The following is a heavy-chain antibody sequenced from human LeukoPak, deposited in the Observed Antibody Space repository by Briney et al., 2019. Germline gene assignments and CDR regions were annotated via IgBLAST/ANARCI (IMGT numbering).Heavy chain of an antibody. CDR1: GFTFSNVW. CDR2: IKSKTAGGTI. V-gene: IGHV3-15*01. CDR3: TTGESMVGTTIHIRWAD. J-gene: IGHJ4*02. D-gene: IGHD1-26*01. Sequence: GGSLRLSCAASGFTFSNVWMTWVRQAPGKGLEWVGRIKSKTAGGTIDYAAPVKGRFTISRDDSKNTLYLQMNSLKTEDTAVYYCTTGESMVGTTIHIRWADWGQGTLVTVSS.